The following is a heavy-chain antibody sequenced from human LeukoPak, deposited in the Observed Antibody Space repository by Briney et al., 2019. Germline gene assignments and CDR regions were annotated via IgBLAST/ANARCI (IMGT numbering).Heavy chain of an antibody. CDR2: IYSGGST. CDR1: GFTVSSNY. D-gene: IGHD4-17*01. Sequence: GGSLRLSCAASGFTVSSNYMSWVRQAPGKGLEWVSVIYSGGSTYYADSVKGRFTISRDNSKNTLYLQMNSLRAEDTAVYYCARDKGHDYGDWDAFDIWGQGTMVTVSS. J-gene: IGHJ3*02. CDR3: ARDKGHDYGDWDAFDI. V-gene: IGHV3-53*01.